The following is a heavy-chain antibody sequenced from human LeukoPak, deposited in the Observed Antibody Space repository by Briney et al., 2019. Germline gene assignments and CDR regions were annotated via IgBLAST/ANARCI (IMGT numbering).Heavy chain of an antibody. D-gene: IGHD4-17*01. CDR3: AKGPCGDLRYFDL. J-gene: IGHJ2*01. Sequence: PRGSLRLSCAASGFTFSSYSMNWVRQAPGKGLEWVSSISSSSSYIYYADSVKGRFTISRDNAKNSLYLQMNSLRAEDTAVYYCAKGPCGDLRYFDLWGRGTLVTVSS. CDR1: GFTFSSYS. CDR2: ISSSSSYI. V-gene: IGHV3-21*01.